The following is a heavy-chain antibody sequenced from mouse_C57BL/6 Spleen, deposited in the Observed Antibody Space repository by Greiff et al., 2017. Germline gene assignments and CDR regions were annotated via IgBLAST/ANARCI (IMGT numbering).Heavy chain of an antibody. CDR1: GFSLTSSG. V-gene: IGHV2-6-1*01. CDR3: ARHRGNYVFDY. CDR2: IWSDGST. Sequence: QVQLKESGPGLVAPSQSLSITCTVSGFSLTSSGVHWVRQPPGKGLEWLVVIWSDGSTTDNSALKSRLSIRKDTTKSQVFSNMNRIQTDNTALYYSARHRGNYVFDYWGQGTTLTVSS. J-gene: IGHJ2*01. D-gene: IGHD2-1*01.